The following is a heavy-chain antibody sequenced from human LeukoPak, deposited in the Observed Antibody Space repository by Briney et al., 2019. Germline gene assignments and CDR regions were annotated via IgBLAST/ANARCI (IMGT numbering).Heavy chain of an antibody. D-gene: IGHD3-22*01. CDR1: GYSFTSYW. CDR2: IYPGDSDT. CDR3: ARRSAVGYYDSSGRDAFDI. V-gene: IGHV5-51*01. Sequence: GESLQISCKGSGYSFTSYWIGWVRQMPGKGLEWMGIIYPGDSDTRYSPSFQGQVTISADKSTSTAYLQWSSLEASDTAMYYCARRSAVGYYDSSGRDAFDIWGQGTMVTVSS. J-gene: IGHJ3*02.